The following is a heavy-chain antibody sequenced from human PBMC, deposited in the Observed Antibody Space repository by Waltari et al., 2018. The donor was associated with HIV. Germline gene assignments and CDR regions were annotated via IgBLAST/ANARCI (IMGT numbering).Heavy chain of an antibody. CDR1: GFTFSHYA. Sequence: EVHLVESGGGLVQPGRSLRLSCVASGFTFSHYAMHWVRQAPGKGPGWIGGMNWKEAASDAESVKGRVTTTRDKATDSLFLQMDTLRPEDTATYYCAHRHRMASVGATYIGFGMNLWAQGTTVTVSS. J-gene: IGHJ6*02. CDR2: MNWKEAAS. D-gene: IGHD2-2*01. CDR3: AHRHRMASVGATYIGFGMNL. V-gene: IGHV3-9*01.